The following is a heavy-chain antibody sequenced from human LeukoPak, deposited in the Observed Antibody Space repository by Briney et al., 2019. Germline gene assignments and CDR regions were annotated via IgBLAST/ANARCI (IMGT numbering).Heavy chain of an antibody. CDR1: GGSISSSSYY. Sequence: PETLSLTCTVSGGSISSSSYYWGWIRQPPGKGLEWIGSIYYSGSTYYNPSLKSRVTISVDTSKNQFSLKLSSVTAADTAVYYCARCGCDFEKDYWGQGTLVTVSS. J-gene: IGHJ4*02. D-gene: IGHD5-12*01. CDR3: ARCGCDFEKDY. CDR2: IYYSGST. V-gene: IGHV4-39*01.